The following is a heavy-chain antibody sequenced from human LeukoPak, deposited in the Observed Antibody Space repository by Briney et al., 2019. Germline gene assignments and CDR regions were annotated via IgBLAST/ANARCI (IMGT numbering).Heavy chain of an antibody. CDR2: IYYGGST. J-gene: IGHJ4*02. CDR1: GGSISSYY. D-gene: IGHD3-10*01. V-gene: IGHV4-59*01. CDR3: ARVKGVRGVIITGDPFPFYFDY. Sequence: PSETLSLTCTVSGGSISSYYWSWIRQPPGKGLEWIGYIYYGGSTNYNPSLKSRVTISVDTSKNQFSLKLSSVTAADTAVYYCARVKGVRGVIITGDPFPFYFDYWGQGTLVTVSS.